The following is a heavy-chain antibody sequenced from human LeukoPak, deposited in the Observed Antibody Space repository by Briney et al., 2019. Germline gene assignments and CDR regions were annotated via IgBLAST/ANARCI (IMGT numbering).Heavy chain of an antibody. D-gene: IGHD3-3*01. V-gene: IGHV3-30-3*01. CDR1: GFTFSNYA. CDR3: AGDDISIFGVPNFDY. Sequence: GGSLRLSCAASGFTFSNYAMHWVRQAPGKGLEWVAVISYDGSDKYYADSVKGRFTISRDNSKNTLYLQMNSLRAEDTAVYYCAGDDISIFGVPNFDYWGQGTLVTVSS. J-gene: IGHJ4*02. CDR2: ISYDGSDK.